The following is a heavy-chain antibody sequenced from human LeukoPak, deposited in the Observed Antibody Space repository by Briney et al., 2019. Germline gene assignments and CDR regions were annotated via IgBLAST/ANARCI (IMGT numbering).Heavy chain of an antibody. Sequence: SETLSLTCNVSDGSISSRTYYWGWIRQPPGKGLEWIGSIFYSGSTYYNPSLKSRVTISVDTSEKQLSLKLSSVTAADTAVYYCARAGENKYPGDAFDIWGQGTMVTVSS. V-gene: IGHV4-39*07. D-gene: IGHD7-27*01. CDR3: ARAGENKYPGDAFDI. CDR1: DGSISSRTYY. J-gene: IGHJ3*02. CDR2: IFYSGST.